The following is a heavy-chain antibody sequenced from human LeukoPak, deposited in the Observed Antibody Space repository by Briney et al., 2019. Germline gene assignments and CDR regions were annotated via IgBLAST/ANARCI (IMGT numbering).Heavy chain of an antibody. CDR2: MNPNSGNT. Sequence: ASVKVSCKASGYTFTSYDINWVRQATGQGLEWMGWMNPNSGNTGYAQKFQGRVTITRNTSISTAYMELSSLRSEDTAVYYCARGTYYCGSGSYSPGGYWGQGTLVTVSS. J-gene: IGHJ4*02. V-gene: IGHV1-8*03. CDR3: ARGTYYCGSGSYSPGGY. CDR1: GYTFTSYD. D-gene: IGHD3-10*01.